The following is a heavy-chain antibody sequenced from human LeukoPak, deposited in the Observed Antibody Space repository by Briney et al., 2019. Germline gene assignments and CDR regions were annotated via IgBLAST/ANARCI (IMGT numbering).Heavy chain of an antibody. Sequence: SGGSLRLSCAASGFTFNSYGMHWVRQAPGKGLEWVAFIRYEGSDKYYADSVKGRFTISRDNSKNTLYLQMNSLRAEDTAVYYCGKDFEGHISTDFYYYYMDVWGKGTTVTVSS. D-gene: IGHD3-9*01. V-gene: IGHV3-30*02. CDR2: IRYEGSDK. CDR3: GKDFEGHISTDFYYYYMDV. J-gene: IGHJ6*03. CDR1: GFTFNSYG.